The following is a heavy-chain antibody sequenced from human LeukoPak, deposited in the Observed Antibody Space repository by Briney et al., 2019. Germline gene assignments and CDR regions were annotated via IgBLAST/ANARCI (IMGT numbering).Heavy chain of an antibody. J-gene: IGHJ4*02. CDR3: ATVYDSGGYYFNY. V-gene: IGHV3-11*05. CDR1: GFNFRDSY. CDR2: ISSVNNYA. Sequence: GGSLRLSCAASGFNFRDSYMGWIRQAPGKGLEWVSYISSVNNYANYGDSVRGRFTISRDNAKNSLYLQMNSLRAEDTAVYFCATVYDSGGYYFNYWGRGTLVTVSS. D-gene: IGHD3-22*01.